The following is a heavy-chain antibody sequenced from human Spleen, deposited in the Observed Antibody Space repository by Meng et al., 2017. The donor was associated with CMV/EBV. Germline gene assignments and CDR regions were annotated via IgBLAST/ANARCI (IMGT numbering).Heavy chain of an antibody. CDR2: IYQSGNT. CDR1: GDSISSYKW. V-gene: IGHV4-4*02. Sequence: SETLSLTCAVSGDSISSYKWWTWVRQPPGKGLEWIGEIYQSGNTNYNPSLKSRVTISVDTSKNQFSLRLTSVTAADTAVYYCVRDRNYYFDHWGQGTLVTVSS. D-gene: IGHD1-14*01. CDR3: VRDRNYYFDH. J-gene: IGHJ4*02.